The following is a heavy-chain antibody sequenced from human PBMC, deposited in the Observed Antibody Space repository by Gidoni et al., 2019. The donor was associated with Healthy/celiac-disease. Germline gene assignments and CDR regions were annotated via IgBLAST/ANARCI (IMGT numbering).Heavy chain of an antibody. Sequence: VQLLESGGGLVQPGGSLRLSCAASGFTFSSDAMSWVRQAPGQGLEWVSAISGSGGSTYYADSVKGRFTISRDNSKNTLYLQMNSLRAEDTAVYYCAKDRERWLQLLDYWGQGTLVTVSS. CDR1: GFTFSSDA. D-gene: IGHD5-12*01. V-gene: IGHV3-23*01. CDR2: ISGSGGST. CDR3: AKDRERWLQLLDY. J-gene: IGHJ4*02.